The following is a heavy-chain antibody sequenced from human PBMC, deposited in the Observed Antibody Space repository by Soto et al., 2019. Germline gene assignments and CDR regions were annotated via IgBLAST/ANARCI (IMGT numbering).Heavy chain of an antibody. J-gene: IGHJ4*02. CDR3: ARAVGPVASIADFDY. D-gene: IGHD6-19*01. CDR1: GFTFSSYA. CDR2: ISGSGGTT. Sequence: EVQLLESGGGLVQPGGSLRLSCAASGFTFSSYAMSWVRQAPGKGLEWVSVISGSGGTTYYADSVKGRFTVSRDNSKNTLFLQMNSVSCEATDKYSCARAVGPVASIADFDYWGQESLVAVCS. V-gene: IGHV3-23*01.